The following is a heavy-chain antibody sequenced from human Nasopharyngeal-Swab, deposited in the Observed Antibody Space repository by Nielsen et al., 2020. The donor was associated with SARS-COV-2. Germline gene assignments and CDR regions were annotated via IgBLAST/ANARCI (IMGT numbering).Heavy chain of an antibody. V-gene: IGHV1-46*01. J-gene: IGHJ6*02. CDR3: ARVLGATDGMDV. CDR2: INPSGGST. CDR1: VYSFTSYY. Sequence: ASVKVSCKASVYSFTSYYMHWVRQAPGQGLEWMGIINPSGGSTSYAQKFQGRVTMTRDTSTSTVYMELSSLRSEDTAVYYCARVLGATDGMDVWGQGTTVTVSS. D-gene: IGHD1-26*01.